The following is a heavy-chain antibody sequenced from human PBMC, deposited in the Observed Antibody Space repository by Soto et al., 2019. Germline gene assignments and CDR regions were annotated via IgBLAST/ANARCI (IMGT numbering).Heavy chain of an antibody. Sequence: GGSLRLSCAASGFTFSSYAMHWVRQAPGKGLEWVAVISYDGSNKYYAESVKGRFTISRDNSKNTLYLQMNSLRAEDTAVYYCARDQAGTTLDYWGQGTLGTVSS. D-gene: IGHD6-19*01. CDR3: ARDQAGTTLDY. J-gene: IGHJ4*02. CDR1: GFTFSSYA. CDR2: ISYDGSNK. V-gene: IGHV3-30-3*01.